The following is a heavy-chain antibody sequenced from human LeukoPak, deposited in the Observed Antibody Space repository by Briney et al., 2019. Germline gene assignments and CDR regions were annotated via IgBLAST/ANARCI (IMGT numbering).Heavy chain of an antibody. V-gene: IGHV3-49*05. CDR3: ARELRDSYGQYYCDF. Sequence: NPGGSLRLSCTTSGFTFGVYAMSRFRQAPGKGLEWVGFIRNKGYGETTEYAATVKGRFTISRDDSKSIAYLQMNSLETEDTAVYYCARELRDSYGQYYCDFWGQGTLVSVSS. CDR1: GFTFGVYA. CDR2: IRNKGYGETT. D-gene: IGHD5-18*01. J-gene: IGHJ4*02.